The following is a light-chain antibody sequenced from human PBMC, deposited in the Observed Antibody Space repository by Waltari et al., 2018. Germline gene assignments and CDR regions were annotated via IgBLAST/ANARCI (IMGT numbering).Light chain of an antibody. CDR2: DTS. Sequence: DIQMTQSPSSLSASVGDRVTIPCRASQAISNSLAWYQQKPGKAPKLLLYDTSTLDSGVPSRFSGSGSGTDYTLAINNLQPEDVATYFCHQYSDSPPNTFGPGTRLALK. CDR3: HQYSDSPPNT. J-gene: IGKJ3*01. CDR1: QAISNS. V-gene: IGKV1-NL1*01.